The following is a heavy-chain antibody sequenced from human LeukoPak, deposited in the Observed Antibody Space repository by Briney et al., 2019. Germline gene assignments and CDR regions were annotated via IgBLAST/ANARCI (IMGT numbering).Heavy chain of an antibody. CDR1: GFYFRNYG. Sequence: PGGSLRLSCAASGFYFRNYGIHWVRQAPGKGLEWVTFIQYDGTKKYYADSVKGRFTISRDNSKNTLYLQMNSPTPEDTALYYCANNILTMTMDYMDVWGKGTTVTVSS. V-gene: IGHV3-30*02. CDR3: ANNILTMTMDYMDV. CDR2: IQYDGTKK. D-gene: IGHD4/OR15-4a*01. J-gene: IGHJ6*03.